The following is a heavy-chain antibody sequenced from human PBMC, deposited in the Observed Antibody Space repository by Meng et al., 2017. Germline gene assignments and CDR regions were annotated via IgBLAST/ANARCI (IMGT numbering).Heavy chain of an antibody. J-gene: IGHJ5*02. V-gene: IGHV1-2*06. Sequence: QVQLVQSGAEVKKPGASVKVSCKASGYTFTGYYMHWVRQAPGQGLEWMGRINPNSGSTNYAQKFQGRVTMTRDTSISTAYMELSRLRSDDTAVYYCARALIVVANWFDPWGQGTLVTVSS. D-gene: IGHD3-22*01. CDR2: INPNSGST. CDR1: GYTFTGYY. CDR3: ARALIVVANWFDP.